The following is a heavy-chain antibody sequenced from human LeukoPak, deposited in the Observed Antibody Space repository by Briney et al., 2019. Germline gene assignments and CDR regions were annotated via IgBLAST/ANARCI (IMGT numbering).Heavy chain of an antibody. CDR3: AVLKSGSYPY. J-gene: IGHJ4*02. CDR1: GGSISSSSYY. CDR2: IYYSGST. V-gene: IGHV4-39*07. D-gene: IGHD3-10*01. Sequence: SETLSLTCTVSGGSISSSSYYWGWIRQPPGKGLEWIGSIYYSGSTYYNPSLKSRVTISVDTSKNQFSLKLSSVTAADTAVYYCAVLKSGSYPYRGQGTLVTVSS.